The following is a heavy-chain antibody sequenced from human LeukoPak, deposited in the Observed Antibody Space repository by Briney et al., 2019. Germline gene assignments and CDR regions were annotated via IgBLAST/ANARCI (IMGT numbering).Heavy chain of an antibody. J-gene: IGHJ5*02. V-gene: IGHV1-46*01. CDR1: GYTFIDYY. CDR2: INPSGGST. CDR3: ARDRGGDYILPSNWFDP. Sequence: ASVKVSCKASGYTFIDYYMHWVRQAPGQGLEWMGIINPSGGSTTYAQKFQGRVTMTRDMSTSTVYMELSSLRSEDTAVYYCARDRGGDYILPSNWFDPWGQGTLVTVSS. D-gene: IGHD4-17*01.